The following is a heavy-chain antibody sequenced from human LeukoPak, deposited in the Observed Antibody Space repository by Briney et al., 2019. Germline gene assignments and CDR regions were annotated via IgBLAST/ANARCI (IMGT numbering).Heavy chain of an antibody. CDR3: ARDAGYSSGWSHWYLDL. Sequence: GGSLRLSCAASGFTFSGYSLNGVRQAPGKGLEWVSYIGGSGTTIYYADSVKGRFTISRDKAKNSIYLQMNSLTDEDTAVYYCARDAGYSSGWSHWYLDLWGRGTLVTVSS. J-gene: IGHJ2*01. D-gene: IGHD6-19*01. CDR1: GFTFSGYS. V-gene: IGHV3-48*02. CDR2: IGGSGTTI.